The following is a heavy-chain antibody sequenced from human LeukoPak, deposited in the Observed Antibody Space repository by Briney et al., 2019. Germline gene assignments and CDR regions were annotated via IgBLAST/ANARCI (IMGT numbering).Heavy chain of an antibody. D-gene: IGHD3-3*01. V-gene: IGHV3-23*01. CDR3: AKVLILRFLEWLTYFDY. CDR2: ISGSGGST. Sequence: GGSLRLSXAASGFTFSSYAMSWVRQAPGKGLEWVSAISGSGGSTYYADSVKGRFTISRDNSKNTLYLQMNSLRAEDTAVYYCAKVLILRFLEWLTYFDYWGQGTLVTVSS. CDR1: GFTFSSYA. J-gene: IGHJ4*02.